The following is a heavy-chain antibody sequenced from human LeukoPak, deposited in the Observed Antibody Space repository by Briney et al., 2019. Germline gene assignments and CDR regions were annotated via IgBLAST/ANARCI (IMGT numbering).Heavy chain of an antibody. Sequence: SVKVSCKASGGTFSSYAISWVRQAPGQGLEWMGGIIPIFGTANYAQKFQGRVTITTDESTSTAYMELGSLRSEDTAVYYCARSMGYSYGYDWFDPWGQGTLVTVSS. D-gene: IGHD5-18*01. CDR2: IIPIFGTA. J-gene: IGHJ5*02. V-gene: IGHV1-69*05. CDR3: ARSMGYSYGYDWFDP. CDR1: GGTFSSYA.